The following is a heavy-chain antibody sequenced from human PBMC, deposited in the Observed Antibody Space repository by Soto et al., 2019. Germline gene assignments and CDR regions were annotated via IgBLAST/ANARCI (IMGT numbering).Heavy chain of an antibody. CDR3: CRHDGRWGACDY. J-gene: IGHJ4*02. Sequence: EVQLVASGGGLVQPGGSLKLSCAASGLTFSASAMHWVPQAPGKGLEWVGRIRNKVDSYRQVYAAPVNGRFTISRDDSKTMAYLQMNSLTLEGTAVSYCCRHDGRWGACDYWGQGTRVTVSS. CDR1: GLTFSASA. CDR2: IRNKVDSYRQ. D-gene: IGHD1-26*01. V-gene: IGHV3-73*02.